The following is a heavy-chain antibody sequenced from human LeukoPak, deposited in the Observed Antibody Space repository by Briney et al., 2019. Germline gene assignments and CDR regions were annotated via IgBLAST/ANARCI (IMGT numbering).Heavy chain of an antibody. Sequence: GGSLRLSCAASGFTFSSYSMNWVRQAPGKGLEWVSSISSSSSYIYYADSVKGRFTISRDNAKNSLYLQMNSLRAEDTAVYYCARATFDYDSSGYYQYYFDYWGQGTLVTVSS. CDR3: ARATFDYDSSGYYQYYFDY. CDR1: GFTFSSYS. V-gene: IGHV3-21*01. D-gene: IGHD3-22*01. J-gene: IGHJ4*02. CDR2: ISSSSSYI.